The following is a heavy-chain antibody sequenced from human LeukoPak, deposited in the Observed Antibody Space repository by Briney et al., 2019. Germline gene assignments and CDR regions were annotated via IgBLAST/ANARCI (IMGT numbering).Heavy chain of an antibody. D-gene: IGHD6-13*01. CDR1: GFTFSSYA. CDR3: ARKGWTGGSWSTEGYFDY. CDR2: ISYDGSNK. Sequence: GGSLRLSCAASGFTFSSYAMSWVRQAPGKGLEWVAVISYDGSNKYYADSVKGRFTISRDNSKNTLYLQMNSLRAEDTAVYYCARKGWTGGSWSTEGYFDYWGQGTLVTVSS. J-gene: IGHJ4*02. V-gene: IGHV3-30-3*01.